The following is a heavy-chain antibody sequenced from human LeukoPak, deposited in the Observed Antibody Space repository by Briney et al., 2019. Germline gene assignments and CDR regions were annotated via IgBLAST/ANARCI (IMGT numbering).Heavy chain of an antibody. CDR2: ISAYNGNT. CDR3: ARWLQLQGDTFDI. V-gene: IGHV1-18*01. Sequence: GASVKVSCKASGYTFTSYSISWVRQAPGQGLEWMGWISAYNGNTNYAQKLQGRVTMATDTSTSTAYMELRSLRSDDTAVYYCARWLQLQGDTFDIWGQGTMVTVSS. CDR1: GYTFTSYS. J-gene: IGHJ3*02. D-gene: IGHD5-24*01.